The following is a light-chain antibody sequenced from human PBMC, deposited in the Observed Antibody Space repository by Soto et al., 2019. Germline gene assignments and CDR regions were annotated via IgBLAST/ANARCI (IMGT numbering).Light chain of an antibody. CDR2: ETS. Sequence: AVVTQEPSLSVSPGGTVTLTCASSTGAVTSGNFPYWFQQKPGQAPRTLIYETSNKHSWTPARFSGSLLGGKAALTLSGAQPEDEAEYYCLLSFSGPRVFGGGTKVTVL. CDR1: TGAVTSGNF. CDR3: LLSFSGPRV. V-gene: IGLV7-46*01. J-gene: IGLJ3*02.